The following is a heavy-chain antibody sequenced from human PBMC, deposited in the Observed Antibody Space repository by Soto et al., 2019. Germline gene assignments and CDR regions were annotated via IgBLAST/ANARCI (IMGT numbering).Heavy chain of an antibody. D-gene: IGHD1-1*01. Sequence: PSETLSLTCTVSGGSISSYYWSWIRQPPGKGLEWIGYIYYSGSTNYNPSLKSRVTISVDTSKNQFSLKLSSVTAADTAVYYCARGPLVPYRTTGTSVYYYYGMDVWGQGTTVTVSS. V-gene: IGHV4-59*01. J-gene: IGHJ6*02. CDR1: GGSISSYY. CDR2: IYYSGST. CDR3: ARGPLVPYRTTGTSVYYYYGMDV.